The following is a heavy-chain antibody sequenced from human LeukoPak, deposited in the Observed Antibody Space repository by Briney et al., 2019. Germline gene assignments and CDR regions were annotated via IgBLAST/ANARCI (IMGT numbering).Heavy chain of an antibody. D-gene: IGHD3-22*01. J-gene: IGHJ4*02. Sequence: SETLSLTCTVSGGSISSGDYYWSWIRQHPGKGLEWIGYIYYSGSTYYNPSLKSRVTISVDTSKNQFSLKLSSVTAADTAVYYCARVQRDYYGSSRRYFDYWGQGTLVTVSS. CDR1: GGSISSGDYY. CDR2: IYYSGST. CDR3: ARVQRDYYGSSRRYFDY. V-gene: IGHV4-31*03.